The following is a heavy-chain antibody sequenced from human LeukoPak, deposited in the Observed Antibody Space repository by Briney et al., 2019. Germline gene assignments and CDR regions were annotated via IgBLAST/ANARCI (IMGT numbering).Heavy chain of an antibody. CDR1: GFTFSSYS. J-gene: IGHJ6*02. V-gene: IGHV3-48*02. CDR3: ARPTYGDYGMDV. CDR2: ISSSSSTI. D-gene: IGHD4-17*01. Sequence: GGSLRLSCAASGFTFSSYSMNWVRQDPGKWLEWVSYISSSSSTIYYTDSVKGRFTISRDNAKNSLYLQMNSLRDEDTAVYYCARPTYGDYGMDVWGQGTTVTVSS.